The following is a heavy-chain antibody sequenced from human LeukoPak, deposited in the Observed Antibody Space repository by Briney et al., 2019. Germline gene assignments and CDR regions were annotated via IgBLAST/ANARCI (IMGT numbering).Heavy chain of an antibody. CDR1: GGSISSGGYY. CDR2: IYYSGST. J-gene: IGHJ4*02. CDR3: ARGPRHYDSSGLDDY. Sequence: SETLSLTCTVSGGSISSGGYYWSWIRQHPGKGLEWIGYIYYSGSTYYNPSLKSRVTISVDTSKNQFSLKLSSVTAADTAVYYCARGPRHYDSSGLDDYWGQGTLVTVSS. D-gene: IGHD3-22*01. V-gene: IGHV4-31*03.